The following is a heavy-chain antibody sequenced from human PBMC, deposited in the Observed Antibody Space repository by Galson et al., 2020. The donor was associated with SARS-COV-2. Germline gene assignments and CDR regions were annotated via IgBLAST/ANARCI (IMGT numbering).Heavy chain of an antibody. CDR3: ARERVTMVRGVIRATGFDY. V-gene: IGHV4-30-4*01. D-gene: IGHD3-10*01. CDR2: IYYSGST. Sequence: SETLSLTCTVSGGSISSGDYYWSWIRQPPGKGLEWIGYIYYSGSTYYNPSLKSRVTISVDTSKNQFSLKLSSVTAADTAVYYCARERVTMVRGVIRATGFDYWGQGTLVTVSS. CDR1: GGSISSGDYY. J-gene: IGHJ4*02.